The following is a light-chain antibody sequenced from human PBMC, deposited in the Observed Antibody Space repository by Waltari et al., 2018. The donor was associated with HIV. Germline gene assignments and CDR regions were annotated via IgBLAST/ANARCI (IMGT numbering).Light chain of an antibody. CDR2: RNN. CDR1: SSHIGINY. CDR3: AAWEDSLWV. V-gene: IGLV1-47*01. J-gene: IGLJ3*02. Sequence: QYLLTQPPSASGPPGQRDTISCSGSSSHIGINYVFWYQQLPGTATTLLSYRNNDRPSGVPDRFSGYKAGTSASLAISGLRSDDEADYYCAAWEDSLWVFGGGTKLTV.